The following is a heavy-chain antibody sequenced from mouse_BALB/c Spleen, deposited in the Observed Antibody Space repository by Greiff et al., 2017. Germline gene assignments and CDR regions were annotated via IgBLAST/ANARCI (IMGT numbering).Heavy chain of an antibody. Sequence: QVQLQQSGPELVKPGASVRISCKASGYTFTSYYIHWVKQRPGQGLEWIGWIYPGNVNTKYNEKFKGKATLTADKSSSTAYMQLSSLTSEDSAVYFCARSECGSSSAWFAYWGQGTLVTVSA. CDR3: ARSECGSSSAWFAY. V-gene: IGHV1S56*01. CDR1: GYTFTSYY. CDR2: IYPGNVNT. D-gene: IGHD1-1*01. J-gene: IGHJ3*01.